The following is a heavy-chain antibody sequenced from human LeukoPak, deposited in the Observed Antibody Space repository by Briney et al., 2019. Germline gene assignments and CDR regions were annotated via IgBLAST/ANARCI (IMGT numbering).Heavy chain of an antibody. V-gene: IGHV4-31*03. CDR2: IYYSGST. CDR1: GGSISSGGYY. J-gene: IGHJ6*02. D-gene: IGHD3-22*01. Sequence: SETLSLTCTVPGGSISSGGYYWRWIRQHPGKGLEWLGYIYYSGSTYYNPSLKSRVTISVDTSKNQFSLKLSSVTAADTAVYYCARDPMGYDSSGYYYYGMDVWGQGTTVTVSS. CDR3: ARDPMGYDSSGYYYYGMDV.